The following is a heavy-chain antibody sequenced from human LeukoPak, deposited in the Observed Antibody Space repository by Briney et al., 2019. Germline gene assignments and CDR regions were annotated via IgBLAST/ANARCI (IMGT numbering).Heavy chain of an antibody. CDR2: IYTSGST. V-gene: IGHV4-4*07. J-gene: IGHJ5*02. Sequence: SETLSLTCTVSGGSISSYYWSWIRQPAGKGLEWIWRIYTSGSTNYNPSLKSRVTMSVDTSKNQFSLKLSSVTAADTAVYYCARGPFTMLRGADNWFDPWGQGTLVTVSS. D-gene: IGHD3-10*01. CDR3: ARGPFTMLRGADNWFDP. CDR1: GGSISSYY.